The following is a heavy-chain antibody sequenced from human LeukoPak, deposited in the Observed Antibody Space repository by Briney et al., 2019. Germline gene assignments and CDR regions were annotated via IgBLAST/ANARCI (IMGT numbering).Heavy chain of an antibody. D-gene: IGHD3-10*01. V-gene: IGHV4-30-2*01. CDR3: ARLVVVRGVGD. CDR2: IYHSGST. J-gene: IGHJ4*02. CDR1: GGSISSGGYY. Sequence: PSETLSLTCTVSGGSISSGGYYWSWIRQPPGKGLEWIGYIYHSGSTYYNPSLKSRVTISVDRSKNQFSLKLSSVTAADTAVYYCARLVVVRGVGDWGQGTLVTVSS.